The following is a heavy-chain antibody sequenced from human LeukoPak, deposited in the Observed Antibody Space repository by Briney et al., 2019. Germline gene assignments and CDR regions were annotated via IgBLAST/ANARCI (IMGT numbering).Heavy chain of an antibody. J-gene: IGHJ4*02. Sequence: GGSLRLSCAASGFTFSSYAMHWVRQAPGKGLEWVAVISYDGSNKYYADSVKGRFTISRDNAQNSLTLHMNTLRADDTAVYYCAKDGGTHFDHWGQGALVTVSS. D-gene: IGHD1-26*01. CDR2: ISYDGSNK. CDR1: GFTFSSYA. CDR3: AKDGGTHFDH. V-gene: IGHV3-30*04.